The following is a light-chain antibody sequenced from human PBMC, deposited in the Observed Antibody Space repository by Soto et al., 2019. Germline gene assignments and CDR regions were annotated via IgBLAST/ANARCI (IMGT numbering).Light chain of an antibody. CDR1: QSISTW. J-gene: IGKJ2*01. Sequence: DIQMTQSASTLSASVGDRVAITCRASQSISTWLAWYQQKPGKAPKLLIFKASTLESGVPSRFSGSGSGTDFTLTISSLQPGDFATYYCQQYNSFSRTFGQGTTLEIK. CDR3: QQYNSFSRT. CDR2: KAS. V-gene: IGKV1-5*03.